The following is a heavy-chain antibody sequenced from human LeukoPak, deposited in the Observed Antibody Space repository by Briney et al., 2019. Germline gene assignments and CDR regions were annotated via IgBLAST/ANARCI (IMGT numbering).Heavy chain of an antibody. Sequence: NTSETLSLTCTVSGGSISSYYWSWIRQPPGKGLEWIGYFYYSGSTNYNPSLKSRVTISVDTSKNQFSLKLSSVTAADTAVYYCARDSRDYYGSGFFDYWGQGTLVTVSS. CDR1: GGSISSYY. J-gene: IGHJ4*02. D-gene: IGHD3-10*01. V-gene: IGHV4-59*01. CDR2: FYYSGST. CDR3: ARDSRDYYGSGFFDY.